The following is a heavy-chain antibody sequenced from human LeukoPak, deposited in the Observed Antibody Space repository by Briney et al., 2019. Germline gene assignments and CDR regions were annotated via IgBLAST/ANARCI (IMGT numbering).Heavy chain of an antibody. J-gene: IGHJ4*02. V-gene: IGHV3-30*04. Sequence: PGRSLRLSCAASGFTFSSYAMHWVRQAPGKGLEWVAVISYDGSNKYYADSVKGRFTISRDNSKNTLYLQMHSLRAEDTAVYYCARGALTTENYFDYWGQGTLVTVSS. CDR1: GFTFSSYA. CDR2: ISYDGSNK. CDR3: ARGALTTENYFDY. D-gene: IGHD4-11*01.